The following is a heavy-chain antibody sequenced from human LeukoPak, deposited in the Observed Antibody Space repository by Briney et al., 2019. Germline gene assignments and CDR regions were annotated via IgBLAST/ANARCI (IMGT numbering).Heavy chain of an antibody. J-gene: IGHJ4*02. CDR2: TNQDESEK. CDR1: GFTFSRYW. CDR3: ARYCSSDVSDSRYFDY. Sequence: SGGSLRLSCAASGFTFSRYWMSWVRQAPGKGLERVANTNQDESEKYFVDSVKGRFTISRDNAKNSLYLQMNSLRVEDTAVYYCARYCSSDVSDSRYFDYWGQGTPVTASP. D-gene: IGHD2-2*01. V-gene: IGHV3-7*05.